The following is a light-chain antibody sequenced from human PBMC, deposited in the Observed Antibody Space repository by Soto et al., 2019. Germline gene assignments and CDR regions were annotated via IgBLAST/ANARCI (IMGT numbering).Light chain of an antibody. CDR2: DAS. CDR3: QQYKSYPCT. J-gene: IGKJ1*01. CDR1: ESLIGW. V-gene: IGKV1-5*01. Sequence: DIQLTQSPSTLSASVGDTVTISCRASESLIGWLAWYQQRPGSAPKLLIYDASSLEGGVPSRFTGDGSGPEFSLTIASLQPYDFGTYYCQQYKSYPCTIGQGTKV.